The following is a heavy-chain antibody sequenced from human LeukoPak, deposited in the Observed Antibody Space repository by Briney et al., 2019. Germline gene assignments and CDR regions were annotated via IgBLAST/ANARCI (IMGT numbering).Heavy chain of an antibody. CDR2: INPNSGGT. V-gene: IGHV1-2*02. Sequence: ASVKVSCKTSGYSFTDYYMHWVRQAPGQGLEWMGWINPNSGGTNYAQKFQGRVTMTRDTSISTAYMELSRLRSDDTAVYYCARDPSYYYGSGSYPYGMDVWGQGTTVTVSS. J-gene: IGHJ6*02. CDR3: ARDPSYYYGSGSYPYGMDV. D-gene: IGHD3-10*01. CDR1: GYSFTDYY.